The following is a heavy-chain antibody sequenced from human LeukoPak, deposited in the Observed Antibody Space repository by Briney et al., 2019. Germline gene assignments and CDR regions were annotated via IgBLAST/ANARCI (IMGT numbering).Heavy chain of an antibody. V-gene: IGHV3-23*01. J-gene: IGHJ4*02. D-gene: IGHD3-10*01. CDR2: ISGSGGST. CDR1: GFTFSSYA. Sequence: GGSLRLSCAASGFTFSSYAMSWVRQAPGKGLEWVSSISGSGGSTYYADSVKGRFTISRGSSKNTLFLQMNSLRAEDTAIYYCAKGGLYFASGSYLDYWGQGTLVTVPS. CDR3: AKGGLYFASGSYLDY.